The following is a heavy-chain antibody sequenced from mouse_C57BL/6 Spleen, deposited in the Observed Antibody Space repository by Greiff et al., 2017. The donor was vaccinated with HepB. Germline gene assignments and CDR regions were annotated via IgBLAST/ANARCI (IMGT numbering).Heavy chain of an antibody. D-gene: IGHD1-1*02. CDR2: IYPSDSET. CDR3: ARRGGGYYGYFDV. Sequence: QVQLQQPGAELVRPGSSVKLSCKASGYTFTSYWMDWVKQRPGQGLEWIGNIYPSDSETHYNQKFKDKATLTVDKSSSTAYMQLSSLTSEDSAVYYCARRGGGYYGYFDVWGTGTTVNVSS. CDR1: GYTFTSYW. J-gene: IGHJ1*03. V-gene: IGHV1-61*01.